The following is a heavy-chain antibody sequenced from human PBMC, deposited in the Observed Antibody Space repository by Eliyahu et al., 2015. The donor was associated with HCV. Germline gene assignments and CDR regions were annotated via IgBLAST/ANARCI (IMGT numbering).Heavy chain of an antibody. D-gene: IGHD3-16*01. J-gene: IGHJ4*02. CDR3: AKDAYGSLDY. V-gene: IGHV3-30*02. Sequence: QVQLVESGGGVVQPGGSLRLSCAVSXVSLSNXGIHWVRQTPGRGLEWVAFIRNDGSNINYADSVKGRFTISRDNSNNMMYLQMNSLGAEDTAVYYCAKDAYGSLDYWGQGTLVTVSS. CDR2: IRNDGSNI. CDR1: XVSLSNXG.